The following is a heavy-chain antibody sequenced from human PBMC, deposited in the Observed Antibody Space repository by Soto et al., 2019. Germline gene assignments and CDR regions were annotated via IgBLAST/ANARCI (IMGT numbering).Heavy chain of an antibody. D-gene: IGHD3-10*01. Sequence: QITLKESGPALVKPTQTLTLTCTFSGFSLSPSGVAVAWIRQPPGKALEWLALIYWNGIERYSPSLKSRLTITKDPSKTQVVLTVTNMDPVDTATYFCAHGDPLDFHYWGQGTLVTVSP. J-gene: IGHJ4*02. V-gene: IGHV2-5*01. CDR2: IYWNGIE. CDR1: GFSLSPSGVA. CDR3: AHGDPLDFHY.